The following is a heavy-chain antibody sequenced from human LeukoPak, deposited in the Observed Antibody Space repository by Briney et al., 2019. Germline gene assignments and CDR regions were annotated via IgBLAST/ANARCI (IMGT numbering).Heavy chain of an antibody. CDR2: ISSSGSTI. V-gene: IGHV3-11*01. Sequence: GGSLRLSCAASGFTFSDYYMSWIRQAPGKGLEWVSYISSSGSTIYYADSVKGRFTISRDNAKNSLYLQMNSLRAEDTAVYHCASGDSVTSPGGYYYGMDVWGQGTTVTVSS. J-gene: IGHJ6*02. CDR3: ASGDSVTSPGGYYYGMDV. D-gene: IGHD2-2*01. CDR1: GFTFSDYY.